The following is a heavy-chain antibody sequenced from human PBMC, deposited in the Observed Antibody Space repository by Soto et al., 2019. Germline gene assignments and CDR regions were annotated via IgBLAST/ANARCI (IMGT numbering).Heavy chain of an antibody. J-gene: IGHJ4*02. CDR3: ARGLNGYLHYFDY. CDR1: GYIFSDFA. V-gene: IGHV1-3*01. D-gene: IGHD5-18*01. Sequence: ASVKVSCKASGYIFSDFALHWVRQAPGQRPEWMGWIHAGNGNTIYSKNFQGRVTITRDTSASTAYMELSSLRSEDTAVYYCARGLNGYLHYFDYWGQGTLVTVSS. CDR2: IHAGNGNT.